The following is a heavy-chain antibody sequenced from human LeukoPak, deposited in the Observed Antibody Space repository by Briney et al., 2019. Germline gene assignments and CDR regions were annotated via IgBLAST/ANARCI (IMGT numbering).Heavy chain of an antibody. D-gene: IGHD2-2*01. Sequence: SVKVSCKASGGTFSSYAISWVRRAPGQGLEWMGGIIPIFGTANYAQKFQGRVTITTDESTSTAYMELSSLRSEDTAVYYCARDRAYCSSTSCSNWFDPWGQGTLVTVSS. CDR3: ARDRAYCSSTSCSNWFDP. J-gene: IGHJ5*02. CDR2: IIPIFGTA. V-gene: IGHV1-69*05. CDR1: GGTFSSYA.